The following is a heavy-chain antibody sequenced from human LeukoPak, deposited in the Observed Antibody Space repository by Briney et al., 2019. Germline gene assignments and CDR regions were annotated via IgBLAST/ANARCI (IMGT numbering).Heavy chain of an antibody. CDR1: GLAFSAYK. J-gene: IGHJ4*02. V-gene: IGHV3-74*01. Sequence: GGSLRLSCAASGLAFSAYKMHWVRQAPRKGLVWVSRISTDGYTTDYADFVKGRFTISRDNAKNSLYLQMNSLRAEDTAVYYCARDQPFGSYWGQGALVTVSS. CDR3: ARDQPFGSY. CDR2: ISTDGYTT. D-gene: IGHD3-10*01.